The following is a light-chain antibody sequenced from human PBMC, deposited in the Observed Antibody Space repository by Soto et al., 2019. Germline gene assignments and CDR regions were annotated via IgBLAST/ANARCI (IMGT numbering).Light chain of an antibody. Sequence: QSVLTQPPSVSGAPGLGVTFSCTGSSSRIGAPYDVHWYQQLPGTAPKLLIFGNSRRPSGVPDRFSGAKSGTSASLAITGLQAEDEADYYCQSYDRNLRGWVFGGGTQLTVL. J-gene: IGLJ3*02. CDR1: SSRIGAPYD. CDR3: QSYDRNLRGWV. CDR2: GNS. V-gene: IGLV1-40*01.